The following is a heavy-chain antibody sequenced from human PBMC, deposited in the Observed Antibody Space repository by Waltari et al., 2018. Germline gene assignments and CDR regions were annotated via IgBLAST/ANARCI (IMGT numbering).Heavy chain of an antibody. V-gene: IGHV3-33*01. Sequence: QVQLVESGGGVVKSGRSLRLSCVGSGFTFRNHGMNWVRQAPGKGLGGVDGIWYDGSNKNYVDAVKGRFTISRDNSKNTLYLEMNSLRAEDTAVYFCARGDGGSGLGASDIWGQGTMVTVSS. CDR1: GFTFRNHG. D-gene: IGHD3-3*01. CDR2: IWYDGSNK. J-gene: IGHJ3*02. CDR3: ARGDGGSGLGASDI.